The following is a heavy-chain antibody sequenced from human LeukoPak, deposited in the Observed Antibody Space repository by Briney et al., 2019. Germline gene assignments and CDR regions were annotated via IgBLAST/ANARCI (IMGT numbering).Heavy chain of an antibody. D-gene: IGHD3-22*01. V-gene: IGHV3-74*01. CDR1: GFTFSSYW. Sequence: GGSLRLSCAASGFTFSSYWMHWVRQAPGKGLVWVSRINSDGSSTSYADSVKGRFTISRDNAKNTLYLQMNSLRAEDTAVYYCATLGYYDSSGPDYWGQGTLVTVSS. CDR3: ATLGYYDSSGPDY. J-gene: IGHJ4*02. CDR2: INSDGSST.